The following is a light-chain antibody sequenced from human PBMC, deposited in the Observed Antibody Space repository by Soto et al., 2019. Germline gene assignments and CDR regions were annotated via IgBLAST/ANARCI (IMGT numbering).Light chain of an antibody. V-gene: IGLV1-44*01. CDR3: ATWYDSLDVHV. CDR2: CNN. J-gene: IGLJ1*01. CDR1: SSNIGINT. Sequence: QSVLTQPPSASGTPGQTITISCSGGSSNIGINTVSWYEHLPGTTPRLLIYCNNQRPSGVPDRCSVAKSGTSASLAISGLQSEDEGHYYCATWYDSLDVHVFGTGTKVTVL.